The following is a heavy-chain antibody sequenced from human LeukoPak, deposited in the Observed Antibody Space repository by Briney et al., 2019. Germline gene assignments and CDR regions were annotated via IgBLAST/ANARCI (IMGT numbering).Heavy chain of an antibody. D-gene: IGHD3-10*01. V-gene: IGHV3-21*04. CDR2: ISSSSSYI. CDR1: GFTFSSYS. CDR3: AKDMRKVRGVIDY. J-gene: IGHJ4*02. Sequence: GGSLRLSCAASGFTFSSYSMNWVRQAPGKGLEWVSSISSSSSYIYYADSVKGRFTISRDNAKNSLYLQMNSLRAEDTALYYCAKDMRKVRGVIDYWGQGTLVTVSS.